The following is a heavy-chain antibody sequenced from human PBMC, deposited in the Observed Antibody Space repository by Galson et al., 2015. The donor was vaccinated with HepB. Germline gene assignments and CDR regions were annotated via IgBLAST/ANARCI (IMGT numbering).Heavy chain of an antibody. J-gene: IGHJ4*02. CDR3: ARDGYSVLTGLYFDY. V-gene: IGHV1-2*04. D-gene: IGHD1-20*01. CDR2: INPNSGGT. Sequence: SVKVSCKASGYTFTGYYMHWVRQAPGQGLEWMGWINPNSGGTNYAQKFQGWVTMTRDTSISTAYMELSRLRSDDTAVYYCARDGYSVLTGLYFDYWGQGTLVTVSS. CDR1: GYTFTGYY.